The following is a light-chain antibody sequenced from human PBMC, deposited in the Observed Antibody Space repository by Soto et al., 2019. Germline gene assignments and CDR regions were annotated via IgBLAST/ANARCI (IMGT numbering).Light chain of an antibody. CDR2: GNT. CDR3: QSFDSSLSGVV. V-gene: IGLV1-40*01. CDR1: SSNIGAGYD. Sequence: QSVLTQPPSVSGAPGQRVTISCTGNSSNIGAGYDVHWYQQLPGTAPKLLIYGNTNRPSGVPDRFSGSKSSTSASLAITGLQAEDEADYYCQSFDSSLSGVVFGGGTKLTVL. J-gene: IGLJ2*01.